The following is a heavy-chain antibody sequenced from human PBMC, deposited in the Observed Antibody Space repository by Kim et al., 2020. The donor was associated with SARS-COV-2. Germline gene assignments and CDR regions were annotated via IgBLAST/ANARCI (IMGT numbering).Heavy chain of an antibody. Sequence: YAQKFQGRVDMTRDTSSSTAYMELRRLGSDDTAVYYCAREEIAAAGRHFDFWGQGTLVTVSS. V-gene: IGHV1-2*02. CDR3: AREEIAAAGRHFDF. D-gene: IGHD6-13*01. J-gene: IGHJ4*02.